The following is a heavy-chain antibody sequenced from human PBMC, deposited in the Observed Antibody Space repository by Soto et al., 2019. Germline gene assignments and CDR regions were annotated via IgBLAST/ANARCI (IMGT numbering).Heavy chain of an antibody. CDR3: ARGWVGAPYNNYYYYGMDV. CDR1: GGSISSGDYY. J-gene: IGHJ6*02. Sequence: PSETLSLTCTVSGGSISSGDYYWSWIRQPPGKGLEWIGYIYYSGSTYYNPSLKSRVTISVDRSKNQYSLKLSSVTAADTAVYYCARGWVGAPYNNYYYYGMDVWGQGTTVTVSS. CDR2: IYYSGST. V-gene: IGHV4-30-4*01. D-gene: IGHD3-10*01.